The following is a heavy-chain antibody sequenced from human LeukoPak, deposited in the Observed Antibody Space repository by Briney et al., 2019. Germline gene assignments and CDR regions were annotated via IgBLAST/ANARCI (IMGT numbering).Heavy chain of an antibody. CDR3: AKASWVSNADAVW. V-gene: IGHV3-23*01. Sequence: SGGSLRLSCTASGFSFSAYAMMWIRQAPGKGPEWVSAIRAIGDAYYADYAESVKGRFTISRDDSKSTLFLQMWSLRAEDTAIYYCAKASWVSNADAVWWGQGTQVTVSS. CDR2: IRAIGDAYYA. J-gene: IGHJ4*02. CDR1: GFSFSAYA. D-gene: IGHD1-1*01.